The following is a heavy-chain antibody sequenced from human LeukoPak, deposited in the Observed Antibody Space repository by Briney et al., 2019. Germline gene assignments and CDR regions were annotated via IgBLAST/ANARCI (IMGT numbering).Heavy chain of an antibody. CDR2: IYYSGST. CDR1: GGSISSSSYY. V-gene: IGHV4-39*02. D-gene: IGHD6-6*01. Sequence: PSETLSLTCTVSGGSISSSSYYWGWIRQPPGKGREWIGSIYYSGSTYYNPSLKSRVTISVDTSKNQFSLKLSSVTAADTAVYYCAREAAARRPGGWFDPWGQGTLVTVSS. CDR3: AREAAARRPGGWFDP. J-gene: IGHJ5*02.